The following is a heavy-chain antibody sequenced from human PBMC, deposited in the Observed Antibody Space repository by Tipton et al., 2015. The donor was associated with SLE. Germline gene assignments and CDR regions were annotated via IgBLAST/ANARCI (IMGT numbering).Heavy chain of an antibody. Sequence: QLVQSGGGVVQPGRSLRLSCAASGFTFSSYGMHWVRQAPGKGLEWVAVIWYDGSNKYYADSVKGRFTISRDNSKNTLYLQMNSLRAEDTAVYYCARDLVGALYYFDYWGQGTLVTVSS. CDR2: IWYDGSNK. D-gene: IGHD1-26*01. V-gene: IGHV3-33*01. J-gene: IGHJ4*02. CDR3: ARDLVGALYYFDY. CDR1: GFTFSSYG.